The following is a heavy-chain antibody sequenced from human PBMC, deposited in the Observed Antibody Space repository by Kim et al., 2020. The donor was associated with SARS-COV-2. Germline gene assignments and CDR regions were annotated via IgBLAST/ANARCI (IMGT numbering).Heavy chain of an antibody. Sequence: GGSLRLSCAASGFTFSSYGMHWVRQAPGKGLEWVAVISYDGSNKYYADSVKGRFTISRDNSKNTLYLQMNSLRAEDTAVYYCAKGSGDRNYFDYWGQGTLVTVSS. J-gene: IGHJ4*02. D-gene: IGHD6-19*01. CDR2: ISYDGSNK. CDR3: AKGSGDRNYFDY. CDR1: GFTFSSYG. V-gene: IGHV3-30*18.